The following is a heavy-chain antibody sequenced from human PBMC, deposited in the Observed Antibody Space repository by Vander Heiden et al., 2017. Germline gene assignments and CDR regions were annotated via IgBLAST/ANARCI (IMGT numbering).Heavy chain of an antibody. V-gene: IGHV1-69*10. J-gene: IGHJ6*02. CDR2: IIPILGIA. CDR3: ASGGYCSGGSCSPYYYYGMDV. D-gene: IGHD2-15*01. Sequence: QVQLVQSGAEVKKPGSSVKVSCKASVGTFRRYAISSVRQDPGQGLEWMGGIIPILGIANDAQKFQGRVTSTADKSTSTAYMELSSLRSEDTAVYYCASGGYCSGGSCSPYYYYGMDVWGQGNTVTVSS. CDR1: VGTFRRYA.